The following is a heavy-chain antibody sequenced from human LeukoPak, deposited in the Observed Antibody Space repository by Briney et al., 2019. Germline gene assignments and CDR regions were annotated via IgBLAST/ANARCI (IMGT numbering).Heavy chain of an antibody. CDR1: GFTFSSYA. CDR2: ISYDGSNK. J-gene: IGHJ4*02. D-gene: IGHD6-19*01. CDR3: ARESVAVTPLVVY. Sequence: GRSLRLSCAASGFTFSSYAMHWVRQAPGKGLEWVAVISYDGSNKYYADSVKGRFTISRDNSKNTLYLQMNSLRAEDTAVYYCARESVAVTPLVVYWGQGTLVTVSS. V-gene: IGHV3-30*04.